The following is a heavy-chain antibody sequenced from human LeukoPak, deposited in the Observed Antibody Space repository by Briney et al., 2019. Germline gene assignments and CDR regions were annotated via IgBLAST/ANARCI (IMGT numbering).Heavy chain of an antibody. CDR1: GGSISSGSYY. CDR3: ARAVKLGYCSGGSCPDAFDI. Sequence: SQTLSLTCTVSGGSISSGSYYWSWIRQPAGKGLEWIGRIYTSGSTNYNPSLKSRVTISVDTSKNQFSLKLSSVTAADTAVYYCARAVKLGYCSGGSCPDAFDIWGQGTMVTVSS. J-gene: IGHJ3*02. D-gene: IGHD2-15*01. CDR2: IYTSGST. V-gene: IGHV4-61*02.